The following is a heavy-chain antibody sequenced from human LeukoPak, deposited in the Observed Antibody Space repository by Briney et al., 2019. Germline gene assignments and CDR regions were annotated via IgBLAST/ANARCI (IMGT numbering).Heavy chain of an antibody. V-gene: IGHV3-11*01. J-gene: IGHJ5*02. CDR1: GFTFSDYY. D-gene: IGHD1-1*01. Sequence: GGSLRLSCAASGFTFSDYYMSRIRQAPGKGLEWVSYISSSGSTIYYADSVKGRFTISRDNAKNSLYLQMNSLRAEDTAVYYCAREAEPEGRYNWFDPWGQGTLVTVSS. CDR3: AREAEPEGRYNWFDP. CDR2: ISSSGSTI.